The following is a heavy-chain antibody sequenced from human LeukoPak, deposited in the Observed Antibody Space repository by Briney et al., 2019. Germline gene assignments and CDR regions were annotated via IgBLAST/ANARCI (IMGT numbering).Heavy chain of an antibody. CDR2: MNPNSGNT. CDR3: ARARSQQLVLNYYYYYMDV. Sequence: ASVKVSCKASGYTFTSYNINWVRQATGQGLEWMGWMNPNSGNTGYAQKFQGRVTITRNTSISTAYMELSSLSTEDTAVYYCARARSQQLVLNYYYYYMDVWGKGTTVTVSS. J-gene: IGHJ6*03. D-gene: IGHD6-13*01. CDR1: GYTFTSYN. V-gene: IGHV1-8*03.